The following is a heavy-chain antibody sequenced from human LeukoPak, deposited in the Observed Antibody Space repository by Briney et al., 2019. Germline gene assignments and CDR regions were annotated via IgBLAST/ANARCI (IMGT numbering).Heavy chain of an antibody. V-gene: IGHV3-23*01. CDR3: AKSTGRVVVVAVDY. Sequence: PGGSLRLSCAASGFIFNSYAMTWVRQAPGKGLEWVSVISGSGGSTYYADSVEGRFTLTRDNSKNTLYLQMNSLRAEDTAVYYCAKSTGRVVVVAVDYWGQGTLVAVSS. D-gene: IGHD2-15*01. CDR1: GFIFNSYA. CDR2: ISGSGGST. J-gene: IGHJ4*02.